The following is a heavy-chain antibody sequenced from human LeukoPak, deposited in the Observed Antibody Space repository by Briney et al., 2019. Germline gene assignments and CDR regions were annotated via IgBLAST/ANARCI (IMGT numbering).Heavy chain of an antibody. Sequence: GGSLRLSCTATGFTFTTSAMSWVRQAPGKGLEWVSVISASGATTYYADSVKGRFSISRVNSKNTLYLQMNTLRAEDTALYYCAKRAVIAVAGSYYYHGMDVWGKGTTVTVSS. J-gene: IGHJ6*04. CDR2: ISASGATT. CDR3: AKRAVIAVAGSYYYHGMDV. D-gene: IGHD6-19*01. V-gene: IGHV3-23*01. CDR1: GFTFTTSA.